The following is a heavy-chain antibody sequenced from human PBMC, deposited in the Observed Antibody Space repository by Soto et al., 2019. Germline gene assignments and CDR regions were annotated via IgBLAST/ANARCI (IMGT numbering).Heavy chain of an antibody. D-gene: IGHD4-17*01. V-gene: IGHV3-23*01. CDR3: AKDRNGDTWDEAFDI. CDR1: GFTFSSYA. CDR2: ITGSGGST. J-gene: IGHJ3*02. Sequence: EVQLLESGGGLVQPGGSLRLSCAASGFTFSSYAMSWVRQAPGKGLEWVSAITGSGGSTYYTDSVKGRFTISRDNSKNAVYLQMNSLRAEDTAVYYCAKDRNGDTWDEAFDIWGLGTMVPVSS.